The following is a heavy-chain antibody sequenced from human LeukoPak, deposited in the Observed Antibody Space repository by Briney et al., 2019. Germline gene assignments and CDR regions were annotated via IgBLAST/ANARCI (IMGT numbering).Heavy chain of an antibody. V-gene: IGHV3-48*03. D-gene: IGHD5-12*01. CDR2: ISSSGSTI. J-gene: IGHJ6*03. CDR1: GFTFSSYE. CDR3: AREVDSGYYYMDV. Sequence: PGGSLRLSCAASGFTFSSYEMNWVRQAPGKGLEWVSYISSSGSTIYYADPVKGRFTISRDNAKNSLYLQMNSLRAEDTAVYYCAREVDSGYYYMDVWGKGTTVTVSS.